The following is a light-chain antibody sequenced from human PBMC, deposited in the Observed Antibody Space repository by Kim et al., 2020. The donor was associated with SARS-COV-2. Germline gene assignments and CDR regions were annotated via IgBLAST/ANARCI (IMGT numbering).Light chain of an antibody. Sequence: YNRVSWYQQPPGTAPKLIIFEVSNRPSGVPDRFSGSKSGNTASLTISGLQAEDEADYYCSSHTSISTWVFGGGTKLTVL. J-gene: IGLJ3*02. V-gene: IGLV2-18*02. CDR1: YNR. CDR2: EVS. CDR3: SSHTSISTWV.